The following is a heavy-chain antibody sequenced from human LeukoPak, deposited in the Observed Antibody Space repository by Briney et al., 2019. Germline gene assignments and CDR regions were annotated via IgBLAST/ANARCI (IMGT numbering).Heavy chain of an antibody. V-gene: IGHV1-69*05. CDR2: IIPIFGTA. J-gene: IGHJ4*02. D-gene: IGHD5-18*01. CDR3: ARGSSYGFSMGY. CDR1: GGTFSSYA. Sequence: SVKVSCKASGGTFSSYAISWVRQAPGQGLEWMGGIIPIFGTANYAQKLQGRVTMTTDTSTTTAYMELRSLRSDDSAVYYCARGSSYGFSMGYWGQGTLVTVSS.